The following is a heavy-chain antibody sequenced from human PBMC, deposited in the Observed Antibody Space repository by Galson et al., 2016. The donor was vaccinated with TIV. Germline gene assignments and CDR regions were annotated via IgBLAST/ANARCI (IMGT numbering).Heavy chain of an antibody. Sequence: SETLSLTCTVSGGSICTNSYYWGWIRQSPGKGLEWIGSIYHGGSTYYNPSLKSRVTISVDTSKNQFSLKLSSVTAADTAVYYCARYISGWYHYFDFWGQGTLVTVSS. D-gene: IGHD6-19*01. CDR1: GGSICTNSYY. V-gene: IGHV4-39*01. J-gene: IGHJ4*02. CDR2: IYHGGST. CDR3: ARYISGWYHYFDF.